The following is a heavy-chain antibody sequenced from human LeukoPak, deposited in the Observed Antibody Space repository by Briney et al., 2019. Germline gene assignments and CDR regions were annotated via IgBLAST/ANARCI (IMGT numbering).Heavy chain of an antibody. CDR2: INPSGGST. J-gene: IGHJ3*02. D-gene: IGHD6-19*01. V-gene: IGHV1-46*01. Sequence: ASVKVSCKASGYTFTSHYMHWVRQAPGQGLEWMGIINPSGGSTSYAQKFQGRVTMTRDTSTSTVYMELSSLRSEDTAVYYCARAGEQWLAQDAFDIWGQGTMVTVSS. CDR1: GYTFTSHY. CDR3: ARAGEQWLAQDAFDI.